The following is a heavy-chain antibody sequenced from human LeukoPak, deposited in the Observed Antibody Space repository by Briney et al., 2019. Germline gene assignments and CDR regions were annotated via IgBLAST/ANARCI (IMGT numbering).Heavy chain of an antibody. J-gene: IGHJ6*02. CDR2: ISWNSGSI. CDR1: GFTFDDYA. CDR3: AKEPAAAFYYYGMDV. D-gene: IGHD6-13*01. V-gene: IGHV3-9*01. Sequence: GRSLRLSCAASGFTFDDYAMHWVRQAPGKGLEWVSGISWNSGSIGYADSVKGRFTISRDNAKNSLYLQMNSLRAEDTALYYCAKEPAAAFYYYGMDVWGQGTTVTVSS.